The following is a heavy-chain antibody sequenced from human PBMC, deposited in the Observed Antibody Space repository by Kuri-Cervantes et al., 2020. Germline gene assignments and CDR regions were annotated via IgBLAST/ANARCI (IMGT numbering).Heavy chain of an antibody. Sequence: SLKISCAASGFTFDDYAMHWVRQAPGKGLEWVPGISWNSGSIGYADSVKGRFTISRDNAKNSLYLQMNSLRAEDTAVYYCSRDPRSLDYWGQGTLVTVSS. J-gene: IGHJ4*02. V-gene: IGHV3-9*01. CDR1: GFTFDDYA. CDR2: ISWNSGSI. CDR3: SRDPRSLDY.